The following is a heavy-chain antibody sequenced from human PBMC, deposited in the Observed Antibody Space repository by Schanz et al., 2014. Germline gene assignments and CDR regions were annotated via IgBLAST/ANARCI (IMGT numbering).Heavy chain of an antibody. J-gene: IGHJ6*02. CDR1: GFTFSSYG. V-gene: IGHV3-33*03. D-gene: IGHD6-6*01. CDR3: ATEGPRGTRHPINYYYAMDN. CDR2: IWYDGSNK. Sequence: QVQLVESGGGVVQPGRSLRLSCAASGFTFSSYGMHWVRQAPGKGLEWVAIIWYDGSNKYYADSVKGRFTISRDNAKNSLYRQMNSLRAEDTAVYYCATEGPRGTRHPINYYYAMDNWGQGTKVTV.